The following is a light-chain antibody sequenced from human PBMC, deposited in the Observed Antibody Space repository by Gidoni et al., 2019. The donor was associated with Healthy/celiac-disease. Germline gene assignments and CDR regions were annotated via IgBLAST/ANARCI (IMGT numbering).Light chain of an antibody. Sequence: DIVMTQSPDALAVSLGERATINCKSSQSVLYSSNNKNYLAWYQQKPGQPPKLLIYWASTRESGVPDRFSCSGSGTDFTLTISSLQAEDVAVYYCQQYYSMPYTFGQGTKLEIK. CDR2: WAS. CDR3: QQYYSMPYT. V-gene: IGKV4-1*01. J-gene: IGKJ2*01. CDR1: QSVLYSSNNKNY.